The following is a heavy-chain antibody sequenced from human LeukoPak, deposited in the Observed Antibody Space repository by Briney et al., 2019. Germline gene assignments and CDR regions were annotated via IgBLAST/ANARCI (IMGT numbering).Heavy chain of an antibody. J-gene: IGHJ6*03. V-gene: IGHV4-39*07. CDR2: IDAAGRT. CDR1: GGSISSSSYY. D-gene: IGHD7-27*01. Sequence: PSETLSLTCTVSGGSISSSSYYWGWIRQPPGKGLEWVGRIDAAGRTNYNPSLRGPVTISVDTSKNQFSLRLSSVTAADAADYYCAGDRITGATRDFYYYYMDVWGKGTTVTVSS. CDR3: AGDRITGATRDFYYYYMDV.